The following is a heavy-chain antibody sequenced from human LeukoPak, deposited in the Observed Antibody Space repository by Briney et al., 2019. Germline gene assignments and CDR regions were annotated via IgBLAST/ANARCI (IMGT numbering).Heavy chain of an antibody. Sequence: PSETLSLTCAVYGGSFSGYYWSWMRQPPGKGLEWIGEINHSGSTNYNPSLKSRVTISVDTSKNQFSLKLSSVTAADTAVYYCARHRGDYYYYYGMDVWGQGTTVTVSS. D-gene: IGHD4-17*01. CDR3: ARHRGDYYYYYGMDV. V-gene: IGHV4-34*01. CDR2: INHSGST. CDR1: GGSFSGYY. J-gene: IGHJ6*02.